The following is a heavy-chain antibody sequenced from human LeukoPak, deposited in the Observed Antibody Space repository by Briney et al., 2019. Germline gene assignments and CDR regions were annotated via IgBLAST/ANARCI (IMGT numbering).Heavy chain of an antibody. Sequence: PGGSLRLSCAASGXTFSSYTLIWVRQAPGKGLEWVSSISGSDSYIYYADSVKGRFTISRDNAKNSLYLQMNSLRAEDTAVYYCARDAYCGGDCYYDYWGQGTLVTVSS. CDR2: ISGSDSYI. CDR1: GXTFSSYT. V-gene: IGHV3-21*01. D-gene: IGHD2-21*02. J-gene: IGHJ4*02. CDR3: ARDAYCGGDCYYDY.